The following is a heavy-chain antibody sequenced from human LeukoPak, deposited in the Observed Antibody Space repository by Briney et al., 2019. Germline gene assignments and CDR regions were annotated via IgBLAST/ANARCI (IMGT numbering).Heavy chain of an antibody. V-gene: IGHV1-2*02. CDR2: INPNSGGT. J-gene: IGHJ5*02. Sequence: GSSVKVSCKASGGTFSSYAISWVRQAPGQGLEWMGWINPNSGGTNYAQKFQGRVTMTRDTSISTAYMELSRLRSDDTAVYYCARDFPDCGGNSHPWGQGTLVTVSS. D-gene: IGHD4-23*01. CDR1: GGTFSSYA. CDR3: ARDFPDCGGNSHP.